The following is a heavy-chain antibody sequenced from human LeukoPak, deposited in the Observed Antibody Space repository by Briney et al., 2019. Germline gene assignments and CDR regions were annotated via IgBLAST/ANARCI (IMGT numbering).Heavy chain of an antibody. V-gene: IGHV3-74*01. Sequence: GGSLRLSCAASGFTFSDYMMHWVRQAPGKGLVWVSRIKSDGITITYADSVKGRFTISRDNAKNTLYLQMNSLRAEDTAVYYCLRDLNWSLDQWGQGTLVTVSS. J-gene: IGHJ4*02. CDR2: IKSDGITI. CDR3: LRDLNWSLDQ. D-gene: IGHD1-20*01. CDR1: GFTFSDYM.